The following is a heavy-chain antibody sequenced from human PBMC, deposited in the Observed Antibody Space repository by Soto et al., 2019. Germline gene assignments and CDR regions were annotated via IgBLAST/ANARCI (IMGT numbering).Heavy chain of an antibody. CDR1: GFTFRSYG. CDR3: ANGKDGVSYYYGMDV. D-gene: IGHD3-10*01. V-gene: IGHV3-30*18. J-gene: IGHJ6*02. Sequence: QVQLVESGGGVVQPGRSLRLSCAASGFTFRSYGMHWVRQAPGKGLEWVAVISYDGREIHYVDSVNGRFTISRDNSKDTLYLQMNSLRGEDTAVYFCANGKDGVSYYYGMDVWGPGTTVAVSS. CDR2: ISYDGREI.